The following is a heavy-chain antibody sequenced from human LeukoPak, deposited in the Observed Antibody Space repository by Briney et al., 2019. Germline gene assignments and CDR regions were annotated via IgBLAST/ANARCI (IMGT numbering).Heavy chain of an antibody. CDR1: GGSVSSGNYY. CDR3: GRFGWFGELLKAPYYGMDV. Sequence: SETLSLTCTVSGGSVSSGNYYWSWIRQPPGKGLEWIGYIYYSGSTNYNPSLKSRVTISVDTSKNQFSLKLSSVTAADTAVYCCGRFGWFGELLKAPYYGMDVWGQGTTVTVSS. V-gene: IGHV4-61*01. D-gene: IGHD3-10*01. CDR2: IYYSGST. J-gene: IGHJ6*02.